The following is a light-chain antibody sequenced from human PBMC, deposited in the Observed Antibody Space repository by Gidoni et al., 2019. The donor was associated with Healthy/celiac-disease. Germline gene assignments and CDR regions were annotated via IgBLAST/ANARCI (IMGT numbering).Light chain of an antibody. CDR1: QSVLYSSNNKNY. Sequence: DIVITQSPDSLAVSLGERATINCKSRQSVLYSSNNKNYLAWYQQKPGQPPKLLIYWASTRESGVPDRFSDSGSGTDFTLTISSLKAEDVAVYYCQQYYSTPFTFGPGTKVDIK. J-gene: IGKJ3*01. CDR2: WAS. CDR3: QQYYSTPFT. V-gene: IGKV4-1*01.